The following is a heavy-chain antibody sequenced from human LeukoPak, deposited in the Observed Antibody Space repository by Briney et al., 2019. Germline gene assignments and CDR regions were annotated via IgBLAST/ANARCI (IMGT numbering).Heavy chain of an antibody. Sequence: PSETLSLTCAVYGGSFSGYYWSWIRQPPGKGLEWIGEINHSGSTNYNPSLKSRVTISVDTSKNQFSLKLSSVTAADTAVYYCARDAGEYCSGGTCHLSKYFQHWGQGALVTVSS. D-gene: IGHD2-15*01. J-gene: IGHJ1*01. CDR1: GGSFSGYY. CDR3: ARDAGEYCSGGTCHLSKYFQH. V-gene: IGHV4-34*01. CDR2: INHSGST.